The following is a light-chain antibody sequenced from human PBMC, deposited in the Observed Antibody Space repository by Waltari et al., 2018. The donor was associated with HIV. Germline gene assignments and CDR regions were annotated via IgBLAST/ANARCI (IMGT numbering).Light chain of an antibody. CDR2: RDN. V-gene: IGLV10-54*04. CDR3: ATWDISLSAVV. CDR1: SNNVGNQG. Sequence: QAGLTQPPPVSKGMRQTATLTCTGNSNNVGNQGAACLQQHQGHPPKLLSYRDNKRPSGISERFSASRSGNTASLTITGVQPEDEADYFCATWDISLSAVVFGGGTTLTVL. J-gene: IGLJ2*01.